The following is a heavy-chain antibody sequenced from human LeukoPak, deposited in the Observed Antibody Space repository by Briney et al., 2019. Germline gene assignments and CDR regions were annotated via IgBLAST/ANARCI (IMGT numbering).Heavy chain of an antibody. J-gene: IGHJ4*02. V-gene: IGHV4-4*07. CDR2: IYTSGST. CDR3: ARENDDFWSGYYTGYFDY. CDR1: GGSISSYY. D-gene: IGHD3-3*01. Sequence: PSETLSLTCTVSGGSISSYYWSWIRQPAGKGLEWIGRIYTSGSTNYNPSLKSRVTMSVDTSKNQFSLKLSSVTAADTAVYYCARENDDFWSGYYTGYFDYWGQGTLVTVSS.